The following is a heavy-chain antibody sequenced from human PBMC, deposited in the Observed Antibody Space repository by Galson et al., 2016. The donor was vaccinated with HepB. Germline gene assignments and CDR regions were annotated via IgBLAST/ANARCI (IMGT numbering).Heavy chain of an antibody. CDR2: IYSRGSA. Sequence: SLRLSCAGSGFTVSRDYMSWVRQAPGKGLEWVSVIYSRGSAYYADSVKGRFTISRDNSKNTLYLQMNSLKAEDTAVYYCARDWGSSWCLHWGHGTSVTVSS. CDR1: GFTVSRDY. V-gene: IGHV3-66*01. J-gene: IGHJ6*02. D-gene: IGHD6-13*01. CDR3: ARDWGSSWCLH.